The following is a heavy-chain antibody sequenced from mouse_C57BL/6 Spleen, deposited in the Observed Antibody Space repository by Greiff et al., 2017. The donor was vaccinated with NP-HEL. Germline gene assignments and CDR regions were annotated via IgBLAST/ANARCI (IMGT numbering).Heavy chain of an antibody. CDR2: IDPSDSET. V-gene: IGHV1-52*01. D-gene: IGHD3-2*02. CDR1: GYTFTSYW. CDR3: ARYQGPSWFAY. Sequence: QVQLQQPGAELVRPGSSVKLSCKASGYTFTSYWMHWVKQRPIQGLEWIGNIDPSDSETHYNQKFKDKATLTVDKSSSTAYMQLSSLTSEDSAVYYCARYQGPSWFAYWGQGTLVTVSA. J-gene: IGHJ3*01.